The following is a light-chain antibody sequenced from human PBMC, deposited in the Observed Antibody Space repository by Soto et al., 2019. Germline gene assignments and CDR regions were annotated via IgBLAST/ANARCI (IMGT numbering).Light chain of an antibody. CDR2: EVT. J-gene: IGLJ2*01. Sequence: QSALTQPASVSGSPGQSITISCTGTSSDVGGYNYVSWYQHHPGKAPKLMIYEVTKRPSGVPDRFSGSKSGNTASLTVSGLQAEDEAVYYCSSYAGSNNFVAFGGGTKLTVL. V-gene: IGLV2-8*01. CDR1: SSDVGGYNY. CDR3: SSYAGSNNFVA.